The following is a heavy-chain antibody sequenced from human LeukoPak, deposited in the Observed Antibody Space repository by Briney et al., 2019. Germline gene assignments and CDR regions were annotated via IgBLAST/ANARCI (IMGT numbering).Heavy chain of an antibody. CDR1: GGSISSSSYY. V-gene: IGHV4-39*01. CDR2: IYYSGST. CDR3: ARKSSDWFDP. J-gene: IGHJ5*02. Sequence: TSETLSLTCTVSGGSISSSSYYWGWIRQPPGKGLEWIGSIYYSGSTYYNPSLKSRVTISVDTSKNQFSLKLSSVTAADTAVYYCARKSSDWFDPWGQGTLVTVSS. D-gene: IGHD6-6*01.